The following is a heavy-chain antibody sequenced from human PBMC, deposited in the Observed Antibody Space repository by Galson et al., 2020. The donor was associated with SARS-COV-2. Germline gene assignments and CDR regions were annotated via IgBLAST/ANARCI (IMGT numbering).Heavy chain of an antibody. V-gene: IGHV3-23*01. D-gene: IGHD3-16*01. CDR1: GFTFSRYA. J-gene: IGHJ6*03. Sequence: GESLKISCAASGFTFSRYAMSWVRQAPGQGLEWVSAITGSGGSTYYADSVKGRFTISRDNSKNTMYLQMNSLRAEDTAVYYCARGGGDYMDVWGKGTTVTVSS. CDR3: ARGGGDYMDV. CDR2: ITGSGGST.